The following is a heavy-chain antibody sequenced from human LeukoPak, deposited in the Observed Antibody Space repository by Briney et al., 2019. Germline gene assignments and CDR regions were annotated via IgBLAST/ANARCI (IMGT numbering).Heavy chain of an antibody. CDR3: ARIRAYYYDSSGYYWDDY. D-gene: IGHD3-22*01. CDR2: IYWDDDK. CDR1: GFSLSTSGVG. V-gene: IGHV2-5*02. Sequence: SGPTLVKPTQTLTLTCTFSGFSLSTSGVGVGWIRQPPGKALEWLALIYWDDDKRYSPSLKSRLTITKDTSKNQVVLTMTNMDPVDTVTYYCARIRAYYYDSSGYYWDDYWGQGTLVTVSS. J-gene: IGHJ4*02.